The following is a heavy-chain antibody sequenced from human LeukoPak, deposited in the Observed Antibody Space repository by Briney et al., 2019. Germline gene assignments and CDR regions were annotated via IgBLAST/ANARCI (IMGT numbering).Heavy chain of an antibody. CDR3: AREGRITIFSRMDV. CDR1: GLPYSRYR. V-gene: IGHV3-33*01. CDR2: IRSDGRNK. J-gene: IGHJ6*02. Sequence: GGPLRLPCAVSGLPYSRYRMQGVRQAPGKGLEWVAVIRSDGRNKYYGDSVKGRFIISRDNSKNTLYLQMNSLRAEDTAVYYCAREGRITIFSRMDVWGQGTTVTVSS. D-gene: IGHD3-9*01.